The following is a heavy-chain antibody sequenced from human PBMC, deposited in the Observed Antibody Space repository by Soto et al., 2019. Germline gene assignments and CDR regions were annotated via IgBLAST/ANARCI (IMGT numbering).Heavy chain of an antibody. CDR1: GYTFTCYY. D-gene: IGHD3-22*01. Sequence: GASVKVSCKASGYTFTCYYMHWVRQAPGQGLEWMGWINSNSGGTNYAQKFQGTVTMNRDTSISTAYMDLSRLRSDDTAVYYCARGPTYYYDSSGYPPTSDFDYWGQGTLVTVSS. J-gene: IGHJ4*02. CDR3: ARGPTYYYDSSGYPPTSDFDY. V-gene: IGHV1-2*02. CDR2: INSNSGGT.